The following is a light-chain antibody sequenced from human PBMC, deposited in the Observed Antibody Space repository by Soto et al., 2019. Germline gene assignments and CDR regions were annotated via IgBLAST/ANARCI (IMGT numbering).Light chain of an antibody. J-gene: IGLJ1*01. CDR2: GVT. CDR1: HNDIGTYDY. V-gene: IGLV2-14*03. Sequence: QSVLTQPPSVSGSPGQSITISCTGNHNDIGTYDYVSWYQQHPGRAPRLLIHGVTTRPSGISGRFSASKSGLTASLTISGLQPEDEADYYCSLYTSSSTYVFGTGTKVTVL. CDR3: SLYTSSSTYV.